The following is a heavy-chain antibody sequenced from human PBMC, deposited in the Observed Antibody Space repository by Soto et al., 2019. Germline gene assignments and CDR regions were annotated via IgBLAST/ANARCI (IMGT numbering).Heavy chain of an antibody. Sequence: ASVKVSCKASGYTFTNYDISWVRQAPGQGLEWMGWISVHSGNTNYAQNLQGRVTMTTDTSTSTAYMELRSLRSDDTAVYYCARGLTTWDYWGQGTLVTVSS. CDR3: ARGLTTWDY. J-gene: IGHJ4*02. CDR2: ISVHSGNT. CDR1: GYTFTNYD. V-gene: IGHV1-18*01.